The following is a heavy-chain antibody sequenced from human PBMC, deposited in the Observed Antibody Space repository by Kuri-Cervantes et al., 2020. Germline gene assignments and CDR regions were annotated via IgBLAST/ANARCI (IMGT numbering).Heavy chain of an antibody. J-gene: IGHJ3*02. CDR3: ARAPGSRGIVPAAFDI. V-gene: IGHV4-4*07. CDR2: IYTSGST. D-gene: IGHD2-2*01. Sequence: SETLSLTCTVSGGSISSYYWSWIRQPAGKGLEWIGRIYTSGSTNYNPSLKSRVTISVDTSKNQFSLKLGSVTAADTAVYYCARAPGSRGIVPAAFDIWGQGTMVTVSS. CDR1: GGSISSYY.